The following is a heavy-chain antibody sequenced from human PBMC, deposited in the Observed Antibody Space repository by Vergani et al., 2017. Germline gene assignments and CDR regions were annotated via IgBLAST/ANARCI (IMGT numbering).Heavy chain of an antibody. D-gene: IGHD2-2*01. CDR3: TSKVGVVVPAAMGLFAFDI. J-gene: IGHJ3*02. Sequence: EVQLVESGGGLVKPGRSLRLSCTASGFTFGDYAMSWFRQAPGKGLEWVGCIRSKAYGGTTEYAASVKGRFTISRDDSKSIAYLQMNSLKTEDTAVYYCTSKVGVVVPAAMGLFAFDIWGQGTMVTVSS. CDR2: IRSKAYGGTT. V-gene: IGHV3-49*05. CDR1: GFTFGDYA.